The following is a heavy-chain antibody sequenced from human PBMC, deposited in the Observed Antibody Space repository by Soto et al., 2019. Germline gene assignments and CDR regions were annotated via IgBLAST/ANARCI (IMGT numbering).Heavy chain of an antibody. CDR3: ARQVDIVATNWFDP. Sequence: SETLSLTCTVSGGSISSSSYYWGWIRQPPGKGLEWIGSIYYSGSTYYNPSLKSRVTISVDTSKNQFSLKLSSVTAADTAVYYCARQVDIVATNWFDPWGQGTLVTVSS. CDR1: GGSISSSSYY. V-gene: IGHV4-39*01. CDR2: IYYSGST. D-gene: IGHD5-12*01. J-gene: IGHJ5*02.